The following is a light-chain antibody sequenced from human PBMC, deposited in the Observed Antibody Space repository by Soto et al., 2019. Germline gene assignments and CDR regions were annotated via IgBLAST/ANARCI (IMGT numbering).Light chain of an antibody. V-gene: IGLV2-14*01. J-gene: IGLJ1*01. CDR2: EVS. CDR3: SSFAGVSTV. CDR1: SSDVGGYKY. Sequence: QSALTQPASVSGSPGQSITISCTGTSSDVGGYKYVSWYQQHPDKAPKLIIFEVSNRPSGVPDRFSGSKSGNTASLTVSGLQAEDEADYYCSSFAGVSTVFGTGTKVTVL.